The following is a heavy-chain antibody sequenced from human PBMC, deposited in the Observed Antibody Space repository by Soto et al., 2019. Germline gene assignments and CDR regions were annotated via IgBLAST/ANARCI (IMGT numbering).Heavy chain of an antibody. V-gene: IGHV3-33*01. D-gene: IGHD3-9*01. CDR3: ARDRSAYYDILTGYSPSDY. CDR2: IWYDGSNK. J-gene: IGHJ4*02. Sequence: QVQLVESGGGVVQPGRSLRLSCAASGFSFSSYGMHWVRQAPGKGLEWVAVIWYDGSNKYYADSVKGRFTISRDNSKNTLYLQMNSLRAEDTAVYYCARDRSAYYDILTGYSPSDYWGQGTLVTVSS. CDR1: GFSFSSYG.